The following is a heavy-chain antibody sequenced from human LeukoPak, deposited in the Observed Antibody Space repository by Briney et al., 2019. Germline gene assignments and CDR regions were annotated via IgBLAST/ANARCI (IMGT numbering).Heavy chain of an antibody. D-gene: IGHD1-7*01. CDR1: GFTFGIYW. J-gene: IGHJ4*02. CDR3: AGAGQAGTVDH. CDR2: INQGGSET. V-gene: IGHV3-7*01. Sequence: GGSLRLSCAASGFTFGIYWMSWVRQAPRKGLEWVANINQGGSETYYVDSVTGRFTISRDNAENSLYLQLNSLRVEDTAVYYCAGAGQAGTVDHWGQGTLVTVSS.